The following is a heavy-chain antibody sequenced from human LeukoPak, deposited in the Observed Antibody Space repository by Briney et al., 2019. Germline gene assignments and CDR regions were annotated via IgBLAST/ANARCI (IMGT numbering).Heavy chain of an antibody. CDR1: GFTFNKAW. CDR2: IKSKIDGGTT. CDR3: ISPRTSSY. V-gene: IGHV3-15*07. D-gene: IGHD2-2*01. Sequence: GGSLRLSCAASGFTFNKAWMNWVRQAPGKGLEWVGRIKSKIDGGTTDYAAPVKGRFTISRDDSKNTLYLQMNSLETEDTALYYCISPRTSSYWGQGTLVTVSS. J-gene: IGHJ4*02.